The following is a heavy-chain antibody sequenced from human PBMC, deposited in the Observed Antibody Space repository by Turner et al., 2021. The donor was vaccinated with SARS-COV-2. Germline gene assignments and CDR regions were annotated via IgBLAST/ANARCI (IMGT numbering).Heavy chain of an antibody. CDR2: ISYHGSNK. CDR1: GFTFSRYA. V-gene: IGHV3-30*04. Sequence: QVQLVESGGGVVQPGRSLRLSCEASGFTFSRYAMHWVRQAPGKGLEGVAVISYHGSNKYYADSVKGRFTISRDNSKNTLYLQMNSLRAEDTAVYYCAREQLAAAGYYFDYWGQGTLVTVSS. CDR3: AREQLAAAGYYFDY. D-gene: IGHD6-13*01. J-gene: IGHJ4*02.